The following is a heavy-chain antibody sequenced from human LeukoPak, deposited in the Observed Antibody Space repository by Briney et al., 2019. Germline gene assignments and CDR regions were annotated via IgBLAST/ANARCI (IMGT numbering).Heavy chain of an antibody. CDR1: GGSISSGDYY. V-gene: IGHV4-30-4*01. Sequence: PSETLSLTCTVSGGSISSGDYYWSWIRQPPGKGLEWIGYIYYSGSTYYNPSLKSRVTISVDTSKNQFSLKLSSVTAADTAVYYCARSGAGIFGVVIRDRYYYYMDVWGKGTTVTVSS. D-gene: IGHD3-3*01. J-gene: IGHJ6*03. CDR3: ARSGAGIFGVVIRDRYYYYMDV. CDR2: IYYSGST.